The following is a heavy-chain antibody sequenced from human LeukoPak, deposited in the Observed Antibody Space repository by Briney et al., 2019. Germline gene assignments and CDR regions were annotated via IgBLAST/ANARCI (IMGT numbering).Heavy chain of an antibody. CDR2: ISAHNGNT. J-gene: IGHJ6*02. CDR1: GYTFTSYG. V-gene: IGHV1-18*01. CDR3: ARDERYQLLLGYYYYGMDV. D-gene: IGHD2-2*01. Sequence: GASVKVSCKASGYTFTSYGISWVRQAPGQGLEWMGWISAHNGNTNYAQKLQGRVTMTTDTSTSTAYMELRSLRSDDTAVYYCARDERYQLLLGYYYYGMDVWGQGTTVTVSS.